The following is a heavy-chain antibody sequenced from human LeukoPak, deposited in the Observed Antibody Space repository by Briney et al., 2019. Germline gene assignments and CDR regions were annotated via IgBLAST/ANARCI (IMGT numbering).Heavy chain of an antibody. CDR3: ARDSRIGGGAFDI. Sequence: AGSLRLSCAASGCTFSSYAVGLVRQAPGKGMEWVSAISGSGGSTYYADSVKGRFTISRDNSKNTLYLQMNSLRAEDTAAYYCARDSRIGGGAFDIWGQGTMVTVSS. CDR2: ISGSGGST. J-gene: IGHJ3*02. V-gene: IGHV3-23*01. D-gene: IGHD1-26*01. CDR1: GCTFSSYA.